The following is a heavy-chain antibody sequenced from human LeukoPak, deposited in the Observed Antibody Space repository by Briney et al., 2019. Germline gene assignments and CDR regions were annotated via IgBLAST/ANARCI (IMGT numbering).Heavy chain of an antibody. V-gene: IGHV3-21*01. CDR2: ISSSSSYI. CDR1: RFTFSSYS. D-gene: IGHD4-17*01. J-gene: IGHJ5*02. Sequence: PGGSLRLSCAASRFTFSSYSMNWVRQAPGKRLEWVSSISSSSSYIYYADSVKGRFTISRDNAKNSLYLQMNSLRAEDTAVYYCARDLMTTVTGNWFDPWGQGTLVTVSS. CDR3: ARDLMTTVTGNWFDP.